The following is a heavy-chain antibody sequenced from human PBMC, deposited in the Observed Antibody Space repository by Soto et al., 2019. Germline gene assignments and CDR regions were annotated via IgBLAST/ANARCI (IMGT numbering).Heavy chain of an antibody. CDR3: ARYCASAKCLDY. Sequence: SETLSLTCTVSGGSISSSSYYWGWIRQPPGKGLEWIGSIYYSGSTYYNPSLKSRVTISIDTSKNQLSLRLSSVTAADTAVYYCARYCASAKCLDYWGQGTLVTVSS. V-gene: IGHV4-39*01. CDR1: GGSISSSSYY. J-gene: IGHJ4*02. CDR2: IYYSGST. D-gene: IGHD2-2*01.